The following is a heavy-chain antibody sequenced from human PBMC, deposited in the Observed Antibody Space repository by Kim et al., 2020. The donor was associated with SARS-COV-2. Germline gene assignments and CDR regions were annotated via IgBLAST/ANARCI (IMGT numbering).Heavy chain of an antibody. CDR2: INKGGSDT. CDR1: GFTFSSYW. CDR3: VKGGSAY. Sequence: GGSLRLSCVASGFTFSSYWMNWVRHAPGKGLEWVANINKGGSDTYYADSVKTRFTISRDNAKNSVYLHMSSLRVEDTAIYYCVKGGSAYWGQGTLVTVSS. J-gene: IGHJ4*02. D-gene: IGHD6-19*01. V-gene: IGHV3-7*01.